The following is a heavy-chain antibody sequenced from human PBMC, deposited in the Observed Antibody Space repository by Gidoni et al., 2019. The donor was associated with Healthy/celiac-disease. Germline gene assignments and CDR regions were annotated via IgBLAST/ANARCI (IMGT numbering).Heavy chain of an antibody. Sequence: EVQLLESGGGLVPPGGSLRLSCAASGFPFSSYPMSWVRQAPGKGLEWVSAISGSGGSTYYADSVKGRFTISRDNSKNTLYLQMNSLRAEDTAVYYCARSPKGYCSSTSCLFDYWGQGTLVTVSS. CDR2: ISGSGGST. CDR3: ARSPKGYCSSTSCLFDY. CDR1: GFPFSSYP. D-gene: IGHD2-2*01. J-gene: IGHJ4*02. V-gene: IGHV3-23*01.